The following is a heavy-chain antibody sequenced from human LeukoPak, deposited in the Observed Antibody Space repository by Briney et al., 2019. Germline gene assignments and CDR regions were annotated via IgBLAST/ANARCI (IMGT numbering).Heavy chain of an antibody. J-gene: IGHJ6*03. CDR2: ITSSSTYM. D-gene: IGHD6-19*01. Sequence: GGSLRLSCAASGFTFSSYAMNWVRRTPGKGLEWVSSITSSSTYMFYADSVRGRFTISRDNAENSLYLQMNSLRDEDTAVYYCARDPYSGGYGAYYYYYMDVWGKGTTVTVSS. V-gene: IGHV3-21*01. CDR1: GFTFSSYA. CDR3: ARDPYSGGYGAYYYYYMDV.